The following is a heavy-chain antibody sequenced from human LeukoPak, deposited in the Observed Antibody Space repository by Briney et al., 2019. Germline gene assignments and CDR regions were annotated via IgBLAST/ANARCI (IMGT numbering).Heavy chain of an antibody. CDR2: ISYDGSNK. CDR1: GFTFSSYG. CDR3: AKDLDYGDYYYYYGMDV. Sequence: GGSLRLSCAASGFTFSSYGMHWVRQAPGKGLEWVAVISYDGSNKYYADSVKGQFTISRDNSKNTLYLQMNSLRAEDTAVYYCAKDLDYGDYYYYYGMDVWGKGTTVTVSS. V-gene: IGHV3-30*18. D-gene: IGHD4-17*01. J-gene: IGHJ6*04.